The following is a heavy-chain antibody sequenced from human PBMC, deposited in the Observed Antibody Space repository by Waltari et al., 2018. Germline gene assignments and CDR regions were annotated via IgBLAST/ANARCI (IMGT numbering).Heavy chain of an antibody. V-gene: IGHV4-59*01. Sequence: QVQLQESGPGLVKPSETLSLTCTVSGGSISSYYWSWIRRPPGKGLEWIGYIYYSGSTNYNPSLKSRVTISVDTSKNQFSLKLSSVTAADTAVYYCARGGHYYDSSGYYYNWFDPWGQGTLVTVSS. CDR2: IYYSGST. CDR3: ARGGHYYDSSGYYYNWFDP. D-gene: IGHD3-22*01. CDR1: GGSISSYY. J-gene: IGHJ5*02.